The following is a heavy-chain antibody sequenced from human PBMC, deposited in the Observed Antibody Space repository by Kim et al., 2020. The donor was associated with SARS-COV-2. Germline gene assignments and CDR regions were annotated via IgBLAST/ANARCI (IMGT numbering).Heavy chain of an antibody. V-gene: IGHV3-33*01. Sequence: GGSLRLSCAASGFTFSSYGMHWVRQAPGKGLEWVAVIWYDGSNKYYADSVKGRFTISRDNSKNTLYLQMNSLRAEDTAVYYCAREDLVGATEGLDCWGQGNLVTVSS. J-gene: IGHJ4*02. D-gene: IGHD1-26*01. CDR1: GFTFSSYG. CDR2: IWYDGSNK. CDR3: AREDLVGATEGLDC.